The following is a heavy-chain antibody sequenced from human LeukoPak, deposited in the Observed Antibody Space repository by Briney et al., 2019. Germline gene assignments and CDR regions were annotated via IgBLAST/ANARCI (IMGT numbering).Heavy chain of an antibody. CDR1: GYSFTSYW. Sequence: GESLKISCKGSGYSFTSYWIGWVRQMPGKGLEWMGIIYPGDSDTRYSPPFQGQVTISADKSISTAYLQWSSLKASDTAMYYCARRSSWYRLGTNWFDPWGQGTLVTVSS. CDR3: ARRSSWYRLGTNWFDP. CDR2: IYPGDSDT. J-gene: IGHJ5*02. V-gene: IGHV5-51*01. D-gene: IGHD6-13*01.